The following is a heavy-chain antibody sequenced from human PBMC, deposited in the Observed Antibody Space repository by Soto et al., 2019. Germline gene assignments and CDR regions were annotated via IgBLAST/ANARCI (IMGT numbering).Heavy chain of an antibody. CDR3: IKESSPGGLDY. V-gene: IGHV3-9*01. Sequence: EVQLVESGGGLVQPGTSLRLSCVASGSTFDDYAMHWIRQAPGKGPEWVSGIYRNSKRIDYAESVKGRFTTSRDNAKSSLYLQMNDLRPEDTALYYCIKESSPGGLDYWGQGTLVTVSS. CDR2: IYRNSKRI. CDR1: GSTFDDYA. D-gene: IGHD3-16*01. J-gene: IGHJ4*02.